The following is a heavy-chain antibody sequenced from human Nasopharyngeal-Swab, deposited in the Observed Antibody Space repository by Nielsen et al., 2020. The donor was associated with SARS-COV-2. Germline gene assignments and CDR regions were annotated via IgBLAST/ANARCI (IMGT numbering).Heavy chain of an antibody. D-gene: IGHD3-22*01. Sequence: WVRQAPGQGLEWMGGLIPIFGTANYAQRFQGRVTITADESTSTAYMELSSLRSEDTAVYYCARDESNYDSSGYYYAGYYGMDVWGQGTTVTVSS. CDR2: LIPIFGTA. V-gene: IGHV1-69*01. J-gene: IGHJ6*02. CDR3: ARDESNYDSSGYYYAGYYGMDV.